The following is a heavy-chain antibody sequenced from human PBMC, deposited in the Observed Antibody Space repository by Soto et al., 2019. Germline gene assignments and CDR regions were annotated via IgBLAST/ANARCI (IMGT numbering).Heavy chain of an antibody. CDR3: AKVPWELVRTHDFRY. J-gene: IGHJ4*02. Sequence: EVHLLESGGALVPPGGSLRLSCAASGFTFSNYAMSWVRQAPGKGLEWVSGISSSEDITKYADSVKGRFTISRDNSNNMLYLQMNSLRAEDTAVYYCAKVPWELVRTHDFRYWGQGTLVTVSS. CDR2: ISSSEDIT. V-gene: IGHV3-23*01. D-gene: IGHD1-26*01. CDR1: GFTFSNYA.